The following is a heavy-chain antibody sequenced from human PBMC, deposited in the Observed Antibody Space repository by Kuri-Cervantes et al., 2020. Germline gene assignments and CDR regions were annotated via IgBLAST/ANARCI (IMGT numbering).Heavy chain of an antibody. CDR3: ARYGYGYARPFDY. D-gene: IGHD2-2*01. V-gene: IGHV3-7*01. CDR1: GFTFSTYW. CDR2: INKGGSET. Sequence: GGSLRLSCAASGFTFSTYWMSWVRQAPGRGLEWVASINKGGSETYYVDSVKGRFTISRDNAKNSLYLQMNNLRGEDTAVYYCARYGYGYARPFDYWGQGFLVTVSS. J-gene: IGHJ4*02.